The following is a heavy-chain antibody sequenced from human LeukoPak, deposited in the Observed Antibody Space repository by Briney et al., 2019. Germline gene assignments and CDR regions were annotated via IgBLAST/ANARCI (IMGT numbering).Heavy chain of an antibody. CDR1: GFTVSSNY. Sequence: GGSLRLSCAASGFTVSSNYMSWVRQAPGKGLEWVPVIYSGGSTYYADSVKGRFTISRDNSKNTLYLQMNSLRAEDTAVYYCARGSYYDSSGYYRRWFDPWGQGTLVTVSS. CDR3: ARGSYYDSSGYYRRWFDP. CDR2: IYSGGST. J-gene: IGHJ5*02. D-gene: IGHD3-22*01. V-gene: IGHV3-53*01.